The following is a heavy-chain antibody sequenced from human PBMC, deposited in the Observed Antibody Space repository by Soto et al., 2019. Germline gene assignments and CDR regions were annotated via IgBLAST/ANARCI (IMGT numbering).Heavy chain of an antibody. CDR3: AKDKKGLLPGGPVDY. V-gene: IGHV3-30*18. D-gene: IGHD3-22*01. CDR2: ISYDGSNK. J-gene: IGHJ4*02. Sequence: GGSLRLSCAASGFTFSSYGMHWVRQAPGKGLEWVAVISYDGSNKYYADSVKGRFTISRDNSKNTLYLQMNSLRAEDTAVYYCAKDKKGLLPGGPVDYWGQGTLVTVSS. CDR1: GFTFSSYG.